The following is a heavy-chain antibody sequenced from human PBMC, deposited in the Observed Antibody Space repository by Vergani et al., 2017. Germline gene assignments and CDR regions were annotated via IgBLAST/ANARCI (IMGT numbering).Heavy chain of an antibody. CDR3: AKDDSGYDSYYFDY. D-gene: IGHD5-12*01. CDR2: IRYDGNNK. V-gene: IGHV3-30*02. J-gene: IGHJ4*02. CDR1: GFTFSSYG. Sequence: QAQLVESGGGVVQPGGSLRLSCAASGFTFSSYGMHWVRQAPGKGLEWVAFIRYDGNNKYYADSVKGRFTISRDNYKNKLYLQMNSLRAEDTAVYYCAKDDSGYDSYYFDYWGQGTLVTVSS.